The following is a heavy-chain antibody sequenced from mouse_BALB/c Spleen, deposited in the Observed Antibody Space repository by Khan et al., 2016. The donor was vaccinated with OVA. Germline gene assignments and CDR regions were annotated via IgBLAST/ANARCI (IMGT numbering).Heavy chain of an antibody. Sequence: QVQLQQPGTELVRPGASVKLSCKASGYTFTNYWIYRVRQRPGKGIEWSGNIYPSDSYTNYNQKFKDKATLTLDKSHSPAYMQLSSPTSEDSAVYYGTREVVDESSFAYWGQGTLVTVSA. D-gene: IGHD1-1*02. CDR2: IYPSDSYT. J-gene: IGHJ3*01. V-gene: IGHV1-69*02. CDR1: GYTFTNYW. CDR3: TREVVDESSFAY.